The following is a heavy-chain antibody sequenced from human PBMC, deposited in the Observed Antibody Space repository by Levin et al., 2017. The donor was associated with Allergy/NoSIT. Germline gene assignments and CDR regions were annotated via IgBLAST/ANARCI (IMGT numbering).Heavy chain of an antibody. D-gene: IGHD6-19*01. CDR1: GGPFNSFY. J-gene: IGHJ4*02. CDR2: IFTSGTA. Sequence: SETLSLTCTVSGGPFNSFYWSWIRQPAGKGLEWIGRIFTSGTADYNPSLESRVTMSVDTAKNQVSLKLTSVTAADTAVYYCAREGQWLGELDYWGQGMLVAVSS. CDR3: AREGQWLGELDY. V-gene: IGHV4-4*07.